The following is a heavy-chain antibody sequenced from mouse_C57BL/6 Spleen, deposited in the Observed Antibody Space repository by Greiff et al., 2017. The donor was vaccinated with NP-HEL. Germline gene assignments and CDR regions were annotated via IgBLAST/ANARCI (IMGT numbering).Heavy chain of an antibody. CDR1: GFSLTSYG. Sequence: VKLMESGPGLVAPSQSLSITCTVSGFSLTSYGVHWVRQPPGKGLEWLVVIWSDGSTTYNSALKSRLSISKDNSKSQVFLKMNSLQTDDTAMYYCARQSIYYYGSSYPYYAMDYWGQGTSVTVSS. V-gene: IGHV2-6-1*01. CDR3: ARQSIYYYGSSYPYYAMDY. D-gene: IGHD1-1*01. J-gene: IGHJ4*01. CDR2: IWSDGST.